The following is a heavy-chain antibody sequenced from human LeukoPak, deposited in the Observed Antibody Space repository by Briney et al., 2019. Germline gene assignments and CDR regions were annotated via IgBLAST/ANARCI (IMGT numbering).Heavy chain of an antibody. CDR1: GFTFSSYW. V-gene: IGHV3-7*01. D-gene: IGHD3-22*01. CDR2: IKQDGSEK. CDR3: ARDRGDYYDSSGLYYFDY. Sequence: GGSLRLSCAAFGFTFSSYWMSWVRQAPGKGLEWVANIKQDGSEKYYVDSVKGRFTISRDNAKNSLYLQMNSLRAEDTAVYYCARDRGDYYDSSGLYYFDYWGQGTLVTVSS. J-gene: IGHJ4*02.